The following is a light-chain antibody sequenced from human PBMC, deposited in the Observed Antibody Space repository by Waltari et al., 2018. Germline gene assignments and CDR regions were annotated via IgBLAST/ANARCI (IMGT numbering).Light chain of an antibody. Sequence: EIVLTQSPATMSLSPGERATISCRDSQSVSSYVAWYQQKPGQAPRLLIYDASNRATGIPARFSGSGSGTDFTLTISSLEPEDFAVYYCQQRSNWPLTFGGGTKVEIK. CDR3: QQRSNWPLT. CDR1: QSVSSY. V-gene: IGKV3-11*01. J-gene: IGKJ4*01. CDR2: DAS.